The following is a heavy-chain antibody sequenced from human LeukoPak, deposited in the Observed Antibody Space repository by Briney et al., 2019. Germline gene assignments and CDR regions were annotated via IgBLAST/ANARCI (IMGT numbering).Heavy chain of an antibody. V-gene: IGHV1-18*01. CDR1: GYTFTSYG. Sequence: ASVKVSCKASGYTFTSYGISWVRQAPGQGLEWMGWISVYNGSTDYAQKLQGRVTMTTDTSTSTAYMELRSLRSDDTAVYYCARSPVYGNWFDPWGQGTLVTVSS. J-gene: IGHJ5*02. CDR2: ISVYNGST. CDR3: ARSPVYGNWFDP. D-gene: IGHD3-10*01.